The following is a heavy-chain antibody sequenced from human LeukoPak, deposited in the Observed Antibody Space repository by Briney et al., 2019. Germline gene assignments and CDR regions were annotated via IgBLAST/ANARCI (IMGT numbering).Heavy chain of an antibody. CDR3: ARDKADHSSGWYGGIGY. CDR1: GFTFSSYW. V-gene: IGHV3-7*01. Sequence: EGSLRLSCAASGFTFSSYWMSWVRQAPGKGLEWVANIKQDGSEKYYVDSVKGRFTISRDNAKNSLYLQMNSLRAEDTAVYYCARDKADHSSGWYGGIGYWGQGTLVTVSS. CDR2: IKQDGSEK. D-gene: IGHD6-19*01. J-gene: IGHJ4*02.